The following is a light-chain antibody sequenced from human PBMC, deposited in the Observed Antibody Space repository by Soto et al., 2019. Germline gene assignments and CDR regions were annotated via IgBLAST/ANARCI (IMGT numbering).Light chain of an antibody. CDR2: EVS. CDR1: SSDVGGYNY. V-gene: IGLV2-14*01. J-gene: IGLJ1*01. Sequence: QYALTQPASVSGSPGQSITISCTGTSSDVGGYNYVSWYQQHPGKAPKLMIYEVSNRPSGVSNRFSGSKSGNTASLTISGLQAEDEADYYCSSYTSSSTLVVFGPGTKLTVL. CDR3: SSYTSSSTLVV.